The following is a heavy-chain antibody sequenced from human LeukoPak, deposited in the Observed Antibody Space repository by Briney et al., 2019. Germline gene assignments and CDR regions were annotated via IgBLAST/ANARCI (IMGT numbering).Heavy chain of an antibody. J-gene: IGHJ5*02. CDR1: GGSFSGYY. Sequence: SETLSLTXAVYGGSFSGYYWSWIRQPPGKGLEWIGEINHSGSTNYNPSLKSRVTISVDTSKNQFSLKLSSVTAADTAVYYCARGHYDFWSGYGFDPWGQGTLVTVSS. CDR3: ARGHYDFWSGYGFDP. D-gene: IGHD3-3*01. CDR2: INHSGST. V-gene: IGHV4-34*01.